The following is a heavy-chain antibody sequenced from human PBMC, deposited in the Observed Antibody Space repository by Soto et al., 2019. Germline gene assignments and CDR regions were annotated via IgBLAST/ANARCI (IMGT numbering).Heavy chain of an antibody. CDR2: INPNGGVT. V-gene: IGHV1-2*02. J-gene: IGHJ6*03. CDR3: ARESGGATATLDYYYFYMDV. Sequence: GASLKVSCKASGDSFNDYYIHWVRQAPGQGLEWMGWINPNGGVTKYAQKFQGRATVTRDTSIRTVYMELSSLRSDDTAVYYCARESGGATATLDYYYFYMDVWGKGTTVTVSS. CDR1: GDSFNDYY. D-gene: IGHD5-12*01.